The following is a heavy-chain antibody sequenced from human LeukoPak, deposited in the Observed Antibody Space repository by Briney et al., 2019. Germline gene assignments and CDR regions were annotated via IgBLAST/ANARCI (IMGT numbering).Heavy chain of an antibody. V-gene: IGHV5-51*01. CDR3: ARQGLYYYDSSGYYGY. CDR2: IYPGDSDT. D-gene: IGHD3-22*01. CDR1: GYSFTSYW. J-gene: IGHJ4*02. Sequence: GESLKISCKGSGYSFTSYWIGWVRQMPGKGLEWMGIIYPGDSDTRYSPSFQGQATISADKSISTAYLQWSSLKASDTAMYYCARQGLYYYDSSGYYGYWGQGTLVTVSS.